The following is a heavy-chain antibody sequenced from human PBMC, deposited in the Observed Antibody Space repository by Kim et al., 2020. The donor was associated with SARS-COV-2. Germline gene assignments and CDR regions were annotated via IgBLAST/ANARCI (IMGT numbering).Heavy chain of an antibody. CDR1: GFTFSSYA. CDR2: ICSDGGNK. D-gene: IGHD3-10*02. CDR3: AKRWKYVCSPCYY. J-gene: IGHJ1*01. V-gene: IGHV3-NL1*01. Sequence: GGSLRLSCAASGFTFSSYAMHWVRQAPGKGLEWVSAICSDGGNKYYADSVKRRFTISRDNSKNSLYLQMNSLRAENTALYYCAKRWKYVCSPCYYCAQG.